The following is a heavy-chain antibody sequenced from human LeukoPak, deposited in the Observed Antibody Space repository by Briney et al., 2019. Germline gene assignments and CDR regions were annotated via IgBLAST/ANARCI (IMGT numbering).Heavy chain of an antibody. J-gene: IGHJ6*02. CDR1: GFTFSSYG. CDR3: ARVFDYGDYYYYYGMDV. V-gene: IGHV3-30*03. Sequence: GGSLRLSCAASGFTFSSYGMRWVRQAPGKGLEWVAVISYDGSNKYYADSVKGRFTISRDNSKNTLYLQMNSLRAEDTAVYYCARVFDYGDYYYYYGMDVWGQGTTVTVSS. CDR2: ISYDGSNK. D-gene: IGHD4-17*01.